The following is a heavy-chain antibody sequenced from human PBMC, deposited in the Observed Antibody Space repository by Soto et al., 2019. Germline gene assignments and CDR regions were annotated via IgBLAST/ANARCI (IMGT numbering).Heavy chain of an antibody. Sequence: QVQLQQWGAGLLKPSETLSLTCAGYGGSVSGYYLTWIRQPPGTGLEWIGEINHSGSTNYNPSLKSRVNISVDTTKNQLSLKLTSVTAADTAVYYCARDKIPGLFDYWGQGTLVTVSS. D-gene: IGHD2-21*01. CDR1: GGSVSGYY. J-gene: IGHJ4*02. CDR2: INHSGST. V-gene: IGHV4-34*01. CDR3: ARDKIPGLFDY.